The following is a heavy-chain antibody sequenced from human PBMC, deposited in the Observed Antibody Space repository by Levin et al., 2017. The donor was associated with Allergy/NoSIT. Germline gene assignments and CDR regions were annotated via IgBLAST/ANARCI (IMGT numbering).Heavy chain of an antibody. Sequence: SETLSLTCTVSGGSISSSSYYWGWIRQPPGKGLEWIGSIYYSGSTYYNPSLKSRVTISVETSKNEFSLKLSSVTAADTAVYYCARHSRVTTGWYYFDYWGQGTLVTVSS. CDR2: IYYSGST. CDR3: ARHSRVTTGWYYFDY. CDR1: GGSISSSSYY. D-gene: IGHD2-21*02. V-gene: IGHV4-39*01. J-gene: IGHJ4*02.